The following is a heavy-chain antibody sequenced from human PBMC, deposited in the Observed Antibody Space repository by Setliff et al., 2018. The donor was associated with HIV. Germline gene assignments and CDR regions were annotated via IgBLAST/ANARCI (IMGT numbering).Heavy chain of an antibody. D-gene: IGHD3-16*01. CDR2: IYTSGST. J-gene: IGHJ6*03. CDR1: GDSFSGYY. V-gene: IGHV4-4*07. Sequence: NPSETLSLTCTVSGDSFSGYYWSWIRQPAGKGLEWIGRIYTSGSTNYNPSLKSRVTMSVDTSKNQFSLKLSSVTAADTAVYFCARVLYGLNRMPVAYTDYYYYYMDVWGKGTTVTVSS. CDR3: ARVLYGLNRMPVAYTDYYYYYMDV.